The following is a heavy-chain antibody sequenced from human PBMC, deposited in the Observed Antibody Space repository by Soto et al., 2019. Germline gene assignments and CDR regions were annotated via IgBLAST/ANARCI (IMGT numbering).Heavy chain of an antibody. Sequence: GSLRLSCAVSGFSFSSYAMSWVRQAPGKGLEWVSAISGSGGSTYYADSVKGRFTISRDNSKNTLYLQMNSLRAEDTAVYYCAKINTLIAARPGGDALDIWGQGTMVTVSS. J-gene: IGHJ3*02. V-gene: IGHV3-23*01. CDR3: AKINTLIAARPGGDALDI. CDR1: GFSFSSYA. D-gene: IGHD6-6*01. CDR2: ISGSGGST.